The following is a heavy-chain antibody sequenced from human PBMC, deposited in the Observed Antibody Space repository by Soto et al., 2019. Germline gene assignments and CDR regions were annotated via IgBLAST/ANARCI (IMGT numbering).Heavy chain of an antibody. Sequence: GVSLRLCCAASGCTCGSYAMSWVRQAPGKGLEWVSAISGSGGSTYYADSVKGRFTISRDNSKNTLYLQMNSLRAEDTAVYYCAKDLEYSSSSGLDYWGQGTLVTVSS. CDR1: GCTCGSYA. CDR3: AKDLEYSSSSGLDY. CDR2: ISGSGGST. D-gene: IGHD6-6*01. J-gene: IGHJ4*02. V-gene: IGHV3-23*01.